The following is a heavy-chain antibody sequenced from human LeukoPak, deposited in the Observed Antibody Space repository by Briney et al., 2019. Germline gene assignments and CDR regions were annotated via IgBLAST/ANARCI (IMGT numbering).Heavy chain of an antibody. CDR2: IYYSGST. CDR3: ARANINWFDP. Sequence: KSSETLSLTCTVSGGSISSYYWSWIRQPPGKGLEWIGYIYYSGSTNYNPSLKSRVTISVDTSKNQFSLKLSSVTAADTAVYYCARANINWFDPWGQGTLVTVSS. V-gene: IGHV4-59*08. D-gene: IGHD2/OR15-2a*01. CDR1: GGSISSYY. J-gene: IGHJ5*02.